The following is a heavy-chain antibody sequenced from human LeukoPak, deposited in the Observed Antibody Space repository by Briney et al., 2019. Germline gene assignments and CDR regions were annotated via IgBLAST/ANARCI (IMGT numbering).Heavy chain of an antibody. Sequence: GGSLRLSCAASGFTFSSYAMSWVRQAPGKGLEWVSAISGSGGSTYYADSVKGRFTISRDNSKNTLYLQMNSLRAEDTAVYYCARDPRSGWTTSYYYYYGMDVWGQGTTVTVSS. D-gene: IGHD6-19*01. CDR1: GFTFSSYA. J-gene: IGHJ6*02. CDR3: ARDPRSGWTTSYYYYYGMDV. CDR2: ISGSGGST. V-gene: IGHV3-23*01.